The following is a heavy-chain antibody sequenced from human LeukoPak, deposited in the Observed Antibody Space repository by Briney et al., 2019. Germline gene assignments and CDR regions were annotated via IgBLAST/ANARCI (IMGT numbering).Heavy chain of an antibody. CDR2: IKQDGSEK. CDR1: GFTFSRYG. CDR3: ARKNGLDY. J-gene: IGHJ4*02. Sequence: HPGGSLRLSCAASGFTFSRYGMSWVRQAPGKGLEWVANIKQDGSEKYYVDPVKGRFTISRDNAKNSLYLQMNSLRAEDTAVYYCARKNGLDYWGQGTLVTVSS. V-gene: IGHV3-7*01.